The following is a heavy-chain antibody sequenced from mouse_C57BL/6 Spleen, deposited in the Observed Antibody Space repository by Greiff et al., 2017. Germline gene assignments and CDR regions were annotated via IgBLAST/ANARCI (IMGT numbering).Heavy chain of an antibody. V-gene: IGHV1-7*01. J-gene: IGHJ1*03. CDR1: GFTFTSYW. D-gene: IGHD2-3*01. CDR3: ARGGRDDFGV. Sequence: QVQLLQSGAELAKPGASVKLSCKASGFTFTSYWMPWVKQRPGQGLEWIGYINPSSGYTKYNQTFKDKATLTADKSSSTTYMQLSSLTYEDSAICYCARGGRDDFGVWGTGTTVTVSS. CDR2: INPSSGYT.